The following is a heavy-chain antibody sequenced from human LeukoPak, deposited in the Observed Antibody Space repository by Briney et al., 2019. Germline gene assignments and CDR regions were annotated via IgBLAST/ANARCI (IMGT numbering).Heavy chain of an antibody. CDR2: IYYSGST. Sequence: SETLSLTCTVAGGSISSYYWSWIRQPPGKGLEWIGYIYYSGSTNYNPSLKSRVTISVDTSKNQFSLKLSSVTAADTAVYYCASATDYGDYAPNDAFDIWGQGTMVTVSS. V-gene: IGHV4-59*01. D-gene: IGHD4-17*01. CDR1: GGSISSYY. CDR3: ASATDYGDYAPNDAFDI. J-gene: IGHJ3*02.